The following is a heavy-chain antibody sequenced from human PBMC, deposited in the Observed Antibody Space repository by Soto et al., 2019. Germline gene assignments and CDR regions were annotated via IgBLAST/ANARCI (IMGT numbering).Heavy chain of an antibody. CDR1: GFTFSSYA. CDR2: ISGSGGST. D-gene: IGHD6-13*01. V-gene: IGHV3-23*01. Sequence: EVQLLESGGGLVQPGGSLRLSCAASGFTFSSYAMSWVRRAPGKGLEWVSAISGSGGSTYYADSVKGRFTISRDNSKNTLYLQMNSLRAEDRAVYYCAKDFSAFGYSSSWYPFFDYWGQGTLVTVSS. CDR3: AKDFSAFGYSSSWYPFFDY. J-gene: IGHJ4*02.